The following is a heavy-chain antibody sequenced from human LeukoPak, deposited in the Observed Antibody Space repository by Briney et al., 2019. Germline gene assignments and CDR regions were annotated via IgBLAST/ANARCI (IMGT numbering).Heavy chain of an antibody. D-gene: IGHD3-22*01. CDR2: MCGTAGCT. Sequence: GGSLTLSCQASGFTFYMYAMSWVRQAPGKGLEWVASMCGTAGCTFYPDSVKGRVTISRDNSKNVLYLRMNSLTAEDTAIYYCAKDRPNFHENSGHYYRRDGDSWGQGTLVTVSS. J-gene: IGHJ5*01. CDR1: GFTFYMYA. V-gene: IGHV3-23*01. CDR3: AKDRPNFHENSGHYYRRDGDS.